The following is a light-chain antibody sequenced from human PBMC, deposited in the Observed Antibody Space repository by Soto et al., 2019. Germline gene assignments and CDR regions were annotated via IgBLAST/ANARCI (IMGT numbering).Light chain of an antibody. CDR2: LNSDGSH. V-gene: IGLV4-69*01. Sequence: QLVLTQSPSASASLGASVKLTCTLSSGHSSYAIAWHQQPPEKGPRYLMKLNSDGSHSKGDGIPDRFSGSSSGAERYLTISGLQSEDEADYYCQTWGTGIQVFGGGTKLTVL. CDR1: SGHSSYA. CDR3: QTWGTGIQV. J-gene: IGLJ2*01.